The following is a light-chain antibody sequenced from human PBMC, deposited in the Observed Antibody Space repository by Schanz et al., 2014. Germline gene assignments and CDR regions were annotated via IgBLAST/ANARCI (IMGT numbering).Light chain of an antibody. J-gene: IGLJ3*02. Sequence: QSALTQPASVSGSPGQSITISCTGTSSDVGSYNLVSWYQQHPGKAPKLIIYDVSKWPSGVPDRFSGSKSGNTASLTVSWLQAEDEAVYYCSSYAGSNNWVFGGGTKVTVL. V-gene: IGLV2-8*01. CDR3: SSYAGSNNWV. CDR1: SSDVGSYNL. CDR2: DVS.